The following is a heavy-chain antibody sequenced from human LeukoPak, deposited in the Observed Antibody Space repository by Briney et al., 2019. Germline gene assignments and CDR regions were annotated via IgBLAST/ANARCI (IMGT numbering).Heavy chain of an antibody. CDR2: INQSGST. J-gene: IGHJ4*02. CDR3: ARGWQGATGGFDY. Sequence: PSETLSLTCAVYGGSFSGYYWSWIRHPPGKGLEWIGEINQSGSTNYNPSLKSRVTISVDTSKNQFSLTLSSVTGADTAVYYCARGWQGATGGFDYWGQGTLVTVSS. V-gene: IGHV4-34*01. D-gene: IGHD1-26*01. CDR1: GGSFSGYY.